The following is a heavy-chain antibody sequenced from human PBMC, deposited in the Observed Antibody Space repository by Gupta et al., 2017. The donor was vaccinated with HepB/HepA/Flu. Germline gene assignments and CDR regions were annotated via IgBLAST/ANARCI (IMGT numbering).Heavy chain of an antibody. CDR3: TKGYCSGGSCYSGGY. CDR1: GFTFSNAG. V-gene: IGHV3-15*01. D-gene: IGHD2-15*01. CDR2: IKSTSEGGTT. Sequence: EVQLVESGGGLVKPGGSLRLSCAASGFTFSNAGMSWVRQAPGKGLEWVGRIKSTSEGGTTDYAAPVEGRFTISRDDSKNTMYLQMNSRKTEDTAVNYWTKGYCSGGSCYSGGYWGQGNRGTVS. J-gene: IGHJ4*02.